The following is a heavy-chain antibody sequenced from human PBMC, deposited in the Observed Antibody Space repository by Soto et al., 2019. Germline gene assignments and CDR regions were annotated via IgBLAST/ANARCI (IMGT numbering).Heavy chain of an antibody. D-gene: IGHD4-17*01. CDR2: IYYSGST. J-gene: IGHJ5*02. V-gene: IGHV4-31*03. CDR1: GGSISRGGYY. CDR3: ASGRPYDYGDEVDP. Sequence: SETLSLTCTVSGGSISRGGYYWSWIRQHPGKGLEWIGYIYYSGSTYYNPSLKSRVTISVDTSKNQFSLKLSSVTAADTAVYYCASGRPYDYGDEVDPWGQGTLVTVSS.